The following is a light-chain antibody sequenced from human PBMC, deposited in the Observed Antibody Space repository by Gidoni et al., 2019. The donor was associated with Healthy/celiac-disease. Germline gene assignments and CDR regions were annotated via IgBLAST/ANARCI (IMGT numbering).Light chain of an antibody. CDR1: QSVSSY. J-gene: IGKJ2*01. CDR2: DAS. Sequence: EIVLTQSTATLSLSPGERATLSCSASQSVSSYLAWYQQKPGQAPRLLLYDASNRATGIPARFSGSGSGTDFTLTISSLEPEDFAVYYCQQRSNWPYTFGQGTQLETK. V-gene: IGKV3-11*01. CDR3: QQRSNWPYT.